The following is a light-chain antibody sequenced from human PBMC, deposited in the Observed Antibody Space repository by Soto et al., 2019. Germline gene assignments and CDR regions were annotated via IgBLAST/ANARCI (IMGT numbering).Light chain of an antibody. V-gene: IGKV1-5*01. Sequence: IQMTQSPSTLSSSVGDRVIITCRASESIYTWLAWYQQKPGEAPQLLIYDASTLQSEVPSRFSASGSGTEFTLTISSLQPDDFAPYYCQQYDDYSPYTFGQGTKLEI. CDR1: ESIYTW. CDR2: DAS. CDR3: QQYDDYSPYT. J-gene: IGKJ2*01.